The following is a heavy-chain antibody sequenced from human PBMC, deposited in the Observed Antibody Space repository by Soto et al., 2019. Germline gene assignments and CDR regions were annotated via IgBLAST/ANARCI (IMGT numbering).Heavy chain of an antibody. D-gene: IGHD6-19*01. V-gene: IGHV3-23*01. CDR3: ARTDKFNSQSSGWANRFDY. J-gene: IGHJ4*02. CDR1: GFTFSNYA. Sequence: EVQLLESGGGLVQPGGSLRLFCEASGFTFSNYAMTWVRQAPGKGLEWVSTITNSGSTYYGDTMRGRFTISRDNSKTRVYLQMNSLRAEDTAIYYCARTDKFNSQSSGWANRFDYWGQGTLVTVSS. CDR2: ITNSGST.